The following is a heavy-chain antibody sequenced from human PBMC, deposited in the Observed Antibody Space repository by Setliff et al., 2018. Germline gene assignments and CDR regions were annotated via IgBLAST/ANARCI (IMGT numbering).Heavy chain of an antibody. D-gene: IGHD2-21*02. J-gene: IGHJ5*02. CDR2: INGNSGVT. CDR3: AQTKGFVDGYLDP. Sequence: ASVKVSCKASADTFTGYYVHWVRQAPGQGLEWMGWINGNSGVTKYAQKFQGRVTMTSDTSISIVYMDLTRLTSDDTGVYYCAQTKGFVDGYLDPWGQGTRVTVS. V-gene: IGHV1-2*02. CDR1: ADTFTGYY.